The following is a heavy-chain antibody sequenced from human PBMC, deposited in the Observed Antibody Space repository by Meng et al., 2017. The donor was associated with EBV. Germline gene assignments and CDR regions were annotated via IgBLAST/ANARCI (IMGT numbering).Heavy chain of an antibody. J-gene: IGHJ4*02. Sequence: QVQLVQSGAEVKKPGASVKVSCKASGYTFTSYAMHWVRQAPGQRLEWMGWINAGNGNTKYSQKFQGRVTITRDTSASTAYMELSSLRSEDTAVYYCARLAPLVGSGSSKGLDHWGQGTLVTVSS. D-gene: IGHD3-10*01. V-gene: IGHV1-3*01. CDR2: INAGNGNT. CDR3: ARLAPLVGSGSSKGLDH. CDR1: GYTFTSYA.